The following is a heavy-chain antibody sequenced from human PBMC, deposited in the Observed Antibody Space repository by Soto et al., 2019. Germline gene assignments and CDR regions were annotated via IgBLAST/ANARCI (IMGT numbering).Heavy chain of an antibody. Sequence: EVQLVESGGGLVQPGGSLRLSCAASGFTFSSYEMNWVRQAPGKGLEWVSYISSTSSTIYYADSVKGRFTISRDNAKNSLYLQMNSLRAEDTAVYYSARSAYCGGDCYSHGDGYYFDYWGQGPLVTVSS. D-gene: IGHD2-21*02. J-gene: IGHJ4*02. V-gene: IGHV3-48*03. CDR1: GFTFSSYE. CDR2: ISSTSSTI. CDR3: ARSAYCGGDCYSHGDGYYFDY.